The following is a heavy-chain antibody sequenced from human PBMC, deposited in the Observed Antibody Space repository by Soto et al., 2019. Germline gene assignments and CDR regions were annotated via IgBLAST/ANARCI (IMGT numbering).Heavy chain of an antibody. CDR3: ARGIDFWSGYADNWFDP. J-gene: IGHJ5*02. Sequence: SETLSLPCTVSGGSIRRYYWSWIRQPAGKGLEWIGRIYTSGSTNYNPSLKSRVTMSVDTSKNQFSLKLSSVTAADTAVYYCARGIDFWSGYADNWFDPWGQGTLVTVSS. CDR2: IYTSGST. D-gene: IGHD3-3*01. CDR1: GGSIRRYY. V-gene: IGHV4-4*07.